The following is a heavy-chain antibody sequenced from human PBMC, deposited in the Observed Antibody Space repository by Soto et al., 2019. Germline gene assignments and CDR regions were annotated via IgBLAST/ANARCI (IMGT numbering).Heavy chain of an antibody. Sequence: PSQTLSLTCAISGDSVSSNSAAWNLIRQSPSRGLEWLGRTYYRSKWYNDYAVSVKSRITINPDTSKNQFSLQLNSVTPEYSAVYYCARSPKRAGDYEGFDYWGQGTLVTVSS. CDR1: GDSVSSNSAA. V-gene: IGHV6-1*01. CDR3: ARSPKRAGDYEGFDY. D-gene: IGHD4-17*01. CDR2: TYYRSKWYN. J-gene: IGHJ4*02.